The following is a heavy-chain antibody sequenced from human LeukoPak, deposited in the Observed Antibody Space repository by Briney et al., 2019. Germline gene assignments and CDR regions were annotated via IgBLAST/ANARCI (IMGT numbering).Heavy chain of an antibody. CDR3: ARDREGYSYGTYYYYMDV. V-gene: IGHV4-59*01. CDR1: GGTISSYY. Sequence: PSETLSLTCTVAGGTISSYYWSWIRQPPGKGLEWIGYIYYSGSTNYNPSLKSRVTISVDTSKNQFSLKLSSVTAADTAVYYCARDREGYSYGTYYYYMDVWGKGTTVTISS. J-gene: IGHJ6*03. D-gene: IGHD5-18*01. CDR2: IYYSGST.